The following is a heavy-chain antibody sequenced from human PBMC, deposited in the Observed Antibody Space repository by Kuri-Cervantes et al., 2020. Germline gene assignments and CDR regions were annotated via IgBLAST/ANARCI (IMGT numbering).Heavy chain of an antibody. CDR3: ARPDYDSSGYYLLFDY. J-gene: IGHJ4*02. CDR2: IYYTGST. V-gene: IGHV4-39*01. Sequence: GSLRLSCAVSGGSISSNSHHWGWIRQPPGKGLGWIGRIYYTGSTNYNPSLKSRVTISIDTSKNQFSLKLSSVTAADTAVYYCARPDYDSSGYYLLFDYWGQGTLVTVSS. CDR1: GGSISSNSHH. D-gene: IGHD3-22*01.